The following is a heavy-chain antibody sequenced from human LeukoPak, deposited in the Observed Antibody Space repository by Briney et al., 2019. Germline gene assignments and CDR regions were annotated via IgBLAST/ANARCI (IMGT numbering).Heavy chain of an antibody. Sequence: GGSLRLSCAASGFTFSSYWMHWVRQAPGKGLEWVSDISGSGGSTGYADSVKGRFTISRDNSKNTLYLQMNSLRAEDTAVYYCAKYCSGSRCYSGIDYWGQGTLVTVSS. V-gene: IGHV3-23*01. J-gene: IGHJ4*02. D-gene: IGHD2-15*01. CDR3: AKYCSGSRCYSGIDY. CDR2: ISGSGGST. CDR1: GFTFSSYW.